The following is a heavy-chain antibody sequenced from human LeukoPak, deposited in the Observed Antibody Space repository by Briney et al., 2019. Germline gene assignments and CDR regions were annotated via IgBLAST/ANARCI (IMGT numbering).Heavy chain of an antibody. CDR3: AKLPPYCSGGSCYPVDY. J-gene: IGHJ4*02. V-gene: IGHV3-30*18. CDR1: GFTFSSYG. D-gene: IGHD2-15*01. Sequence: PGGSLRLSCAASGFTFSSYGMHWVRQAPGEGLEWVAVISYDGSNKYYADSVKGRFTIPRDNSKNTLYLQMNSLRAEDTAVYYCAKLPPYCSGGSCYPVDYWGQGTLVTVSS. CDR2: ISYDGSNK.